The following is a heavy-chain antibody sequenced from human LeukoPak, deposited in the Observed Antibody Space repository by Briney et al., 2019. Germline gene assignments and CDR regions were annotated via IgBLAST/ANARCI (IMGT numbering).Heavy chain of an antibody. V-gene: IGHV4-59*01. J-gene: IGHJ6*03. CDR3: ARDRITIFGVVILRYMDV. CDR2: LYSSGST. CDR1: GGSISTYY. D-gene: IGHD3-3*01. Sequence: SETLTLTCVVSGGSISTYYWSWIRQPPGKGLEWIGYLYSSGSTNYNPSLKSRVTISVDTSKNQFSLKLSSVTAADTAVYYCARDRITIFGVVILRYMDVWGKGTTVTVSS.